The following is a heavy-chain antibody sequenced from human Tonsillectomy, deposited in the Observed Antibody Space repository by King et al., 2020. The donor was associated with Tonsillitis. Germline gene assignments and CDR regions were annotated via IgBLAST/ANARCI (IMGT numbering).Heavy chain of an antibody. J-gene: IGHJ4*01. D-gene: IGHD2-15*01. CDR3: ARDRGSWVLDIDY. V-gene: IGHV3-30*04. CDR2: ISYDGTNK. CDR1: GFTFRNYA. Sequence: HVQLVESGGGVVQPGRSLRLSCAASGFTFRNYAMHWVRQAPGKGLEWVAIISYDGTNKFYADSVKGRFTISRDSSKNTLYLQMNSLRADDTAVFYCARDRGSWVLDIDYWAKEPWSPSPQ.